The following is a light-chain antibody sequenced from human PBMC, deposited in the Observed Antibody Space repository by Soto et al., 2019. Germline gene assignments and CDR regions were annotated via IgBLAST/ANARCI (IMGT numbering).Light chain of an antibody. CDR2: GTS. J-gene: IGKJ5*01. Sequence: DIVMTQSPPTLSVTPGERATLSCRASQNVGIDLAWFQQKPGQAPRLLIYGTSIRATGIPARFSASGSGTEFTLTINSLQSEDSAVYYCQQHNQWPITFGQGTRLEI. CDR3: QQHNQWPIT. V-gene: IGKV3-15*01. CDR1: QNVGID.